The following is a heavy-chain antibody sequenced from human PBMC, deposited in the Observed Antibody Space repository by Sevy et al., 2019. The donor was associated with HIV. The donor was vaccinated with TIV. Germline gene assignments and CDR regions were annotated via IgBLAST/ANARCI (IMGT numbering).Heavy chain of an antibody. D-gene: IGHD6-6*01. Sequence: ASVKVSCKASGYTFTSYYMHWVRQAPGQGLEWMGIINPSGGSTSYAQKFQGRVTMTRDTSTSTVYMELSSLRSEDTAVYYCAMQTTYSSSRGWGMDVWGQGTTVTVSS. CDR1: GYTFTSYY. CDR2: INPSGGST. V-gene: IGHV1-46*01. CDR3: AMQTTYSSSRGWGMDV. J-gene: IGHJ6*02.